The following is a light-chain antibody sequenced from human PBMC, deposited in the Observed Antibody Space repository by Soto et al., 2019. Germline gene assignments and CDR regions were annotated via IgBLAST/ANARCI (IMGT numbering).Light chain of an antibody. J-gene: IGKJ1*01. CDR2: KVS. CDR1: QSLVYSDGNTY. CDR3: MQGSHWPRT. Sequence: VVMTQSPLSLPVTLGQPASISCRSSQSLVYSDGNTYLNWFQQRPGQSPRRLIYKVSNRDSGVRDRLSGSGSDTDFTLKISRVEAEDVGVYYCMQGSHWPRTFGQGTKGEMK. V-gene: IGKV2-30*01.